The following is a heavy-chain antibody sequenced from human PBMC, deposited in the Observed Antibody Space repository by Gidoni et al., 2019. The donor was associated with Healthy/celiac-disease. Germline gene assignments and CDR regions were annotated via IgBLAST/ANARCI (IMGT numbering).Heavy chain of an antibody. Sequence: EVQLLESGGGLVQPGGSLRLSCAASGLTFRRSAMSWVRQAPGKGLEWVSAISGRGGSTYYADSVKGRFTISRDNSKNTLYLQMNSLRAEDTAVYYCAKRCSRSGRPDYYYYGMDVWGQGTTVTVSS. CDR3: AKRCSRSGRPDYYYYGMDV. J-gene: IGHJ6*02. V-gene: IGHV3-23*01. D-gene: IGHD6-19*01. CDR1: GLTFRRSA. CDR2: ISGRGGST.